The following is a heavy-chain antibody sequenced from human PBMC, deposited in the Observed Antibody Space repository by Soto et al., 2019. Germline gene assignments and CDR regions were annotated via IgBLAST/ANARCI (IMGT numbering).Heavy chain of an antibody. D-gene: IGHD5-12*01. Sequence: GATLGYHAQSLTQAFSLWGFALTTKEVAVGWIRQPPGKALEWLALIFWDDDKWYNPSLKSRLTITEDTSKNQVVLIMTNMDPVDTATYYCAHRPRGYAYYFDFWGQGTLVTVSS. CDR3: AHRPRGYAYYFDF. V-gene: IGHV2-5*02. CDR2: IFWDDDK. J-gene: IGHJ4*02. CDR1: GFALTTKEVA.